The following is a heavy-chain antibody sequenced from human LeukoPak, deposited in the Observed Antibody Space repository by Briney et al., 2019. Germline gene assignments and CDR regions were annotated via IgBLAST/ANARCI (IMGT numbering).Heavy chain of an antibody. J-gene: IGHJ5*02. D-gene: IGHD3-10*01. CDR2: ISSSSSYI. V-gene: IGHV3-21*01. Sequence: PGGSLRLSCAASGFTYSSYSMNWVRQAPGKGLEWVSSISSSSSYIYYADSVKGRFTISRDNAKNSLYLQMNSLRAGDTAVYYCARGSRFGELSVWFDPWGQGTLVTVSS. CDR1: GFTYSSYS. CDR3: ARGSRFGELSVWFDP.